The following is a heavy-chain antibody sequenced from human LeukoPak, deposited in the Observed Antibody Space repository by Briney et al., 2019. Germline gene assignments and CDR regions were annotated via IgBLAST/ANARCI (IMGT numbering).Heavy chain of an antibody. V-gene: IGHV1-69*13. Sequence: SVKVSCKASGGTFSSYAISWVRQAPGQGLEWMGGIIPIFGTANYAQKFQGRVTITADESTSTAYMEPSSLRSEDTAVYYCATGQGGSYYGYYYYMXXWGKGTTVTV. CDR1: GGTFSSYA. J-gene: IGHJ6*03. CDR3: ATGQGGSYYGYYYYMXX. CDR2: IIPIFGTA. D-gene: IGHD1-26*01.